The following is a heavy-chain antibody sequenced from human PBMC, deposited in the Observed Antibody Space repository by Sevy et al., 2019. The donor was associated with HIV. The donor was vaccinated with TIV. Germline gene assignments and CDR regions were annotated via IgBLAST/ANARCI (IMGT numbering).Heavy chain of an antibody. V-gene: IGHV3-73*01. J-gene: IGHJ4*02. CDR2: IRSKANSYAT. CDR1: GFTFSGSG. Sequence: GGSLRLSCAASGFTFSGSGMHWVRQASGKGLEWVGRIRSKANSYATAYAASVKGRFTISRDDSKNTAYLQMNSLKTEDTAVYYCTKEGGGQVYWGQGTLVTVSS. CDR3: TKEGGGQVY. D-gene: IGHD3-16*01.